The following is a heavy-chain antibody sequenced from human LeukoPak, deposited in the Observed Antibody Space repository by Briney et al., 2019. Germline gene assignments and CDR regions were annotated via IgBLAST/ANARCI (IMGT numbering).Heavy chain of an antibody. V-gene: IGHV4-59*01. CDR3: ARESGTGCSSTSCYFDY. CDR2: IYYTGDT. J-gene: IGHJ4*02. D-gene: IGHD2-2*01. CDR1: GGSISTYY. Sequence: SETLSLTCTVSGGSISTYYWTWIRQPPGKGLEWIGYIYYTGDTDYNPSLKSRVTISVDTSKNQFSLKLSSATAADTAVYYCARESGTGCSSTSCYFDYWAREPWSPSPQ.